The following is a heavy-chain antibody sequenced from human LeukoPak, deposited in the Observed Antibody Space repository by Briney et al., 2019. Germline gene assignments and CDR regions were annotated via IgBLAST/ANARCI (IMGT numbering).Heavy chain of an antibody. D-gene: IGHD3-16*01. Sequence: PGGSLRLSYAASGFTFSSYAMSWVRQAPGKGLEWFSGILDSGYSTYYANSVKGRFTISRDNSNNTLYLQMNSLRAEDTAVYYCAKLGGHPLHNYYVGVWGKGTTVAVSS. CDR2: ILDSGYST. V-gene: IGHV3-23*01. CDR1: GFTFSSYA. J-gene: IGHJ6*03. CDR3: AKLGGHPLHNYYVGV.